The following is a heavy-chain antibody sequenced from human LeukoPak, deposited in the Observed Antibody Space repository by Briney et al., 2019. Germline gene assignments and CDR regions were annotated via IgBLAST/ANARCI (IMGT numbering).Heavy chain of an antibody. V-gene: IGHV1-8*03. J-gene: IGHJ5*02. CDR1: GYTFTSYD. CDR2: MNPNSGNT. D-gene: IGHD2-2*01. CDR3: ARDRGYQLLNNWFDP. Sequence: ASVKVSCKASGYTFTSYDINWVRQATGQGLEWMGWMNPNSGNTGYAQKFQGRVTTTRNTSISTAYMELSSLRSEDTAVYYCARDRGYQLLNNWFDPWGQGTLVTVSS.